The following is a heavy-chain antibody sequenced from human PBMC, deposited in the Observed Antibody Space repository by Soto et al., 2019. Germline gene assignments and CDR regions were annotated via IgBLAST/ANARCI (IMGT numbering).Heavy chain of an antibody. CDR1: GGSISGGGYS. J-gene: IGHJ4*02. D-gene: IGHD5-18*01. Sequence: PSETLSLTCAVSGGSISGGGYSWSWIRQPPGKGLECIGYIYYSGSTYYNPSLKSRVTISVDRSKNQFSLKLSSVTAADTAVYYCARHLRGYSYGPPYDYWGQGTLVTVSS. V-gene: IGHV4-30-2*01. CDR3: ARHLRGYSYGPPYDY. CDR2: IYYSGST.